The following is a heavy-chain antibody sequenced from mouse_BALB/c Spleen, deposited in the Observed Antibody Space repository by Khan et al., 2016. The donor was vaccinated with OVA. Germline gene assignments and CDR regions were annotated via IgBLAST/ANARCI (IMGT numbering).Heavy chain of an antibody. CDR3: AREEALYYFDY. Sequence: QVQLKQSGAELVRPGTSVKLSCKTSGYIFTSYWIHWVKQRSGQGLEWIARIYPGTDNTYYSENFKDKATLTADKSSSTAYLQLSSLKSEDSAVFFCAREEALYYFDYWGQGTTLTVSS. V-gene: IGHV1-76*01. J-gene: IGHJ2*01. CDR2: IYPGTDNT. D-gene: IGHD3-2*02. CDR1: GYIFTSYW.